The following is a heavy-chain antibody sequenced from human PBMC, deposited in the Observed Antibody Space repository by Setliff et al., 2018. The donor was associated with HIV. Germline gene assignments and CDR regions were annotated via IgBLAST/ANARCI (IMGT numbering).Heavy chain of an antibody. CDR2: INPSGGST. J-gene: IGHJ5*02. D-gene: IGHD3-22*01. V-gene: IGHV1-69*04. Sequence: SVKVSCKASGGTFSSYAISWVRQAPGQGLEWMGIINPSGGSTIYAQNFQGRVTITADKSTSTTYMEVSSLRSGDTAVYYCARERPGDHYESTGYQLADWFDPWGQGTLVTVSS. CDR3: ARERPGDHYESTGYQLADWFDP. CDR1: GGTFSSYA.